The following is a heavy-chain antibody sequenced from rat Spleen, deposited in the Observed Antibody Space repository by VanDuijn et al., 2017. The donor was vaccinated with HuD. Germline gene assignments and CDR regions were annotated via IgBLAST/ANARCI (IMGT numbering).Heavy chain of an antibody. J-gene: IGHJ2*01. Sequence: EVQLVESGGGLVQPGRSLKLSCAASGFTFTDYYMAWVRQAPKKGLEWVASISYDGGRIFYRDSVKGRFTVYRDNAKNTLYLQMDSLRSEDTATYYCTTDRTGALMDAWGQGVMVTVSS. V-gene: IGHV5-20*01. CDR3: TTDRTGALMDA. D-gene: IGHD5-1*01. CDR1: GFTFTDYY. CDR2: ISYDGGRI.